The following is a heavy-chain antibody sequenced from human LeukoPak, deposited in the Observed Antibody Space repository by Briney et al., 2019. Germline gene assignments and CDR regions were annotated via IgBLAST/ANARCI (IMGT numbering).Heavy chain of an antibody. CDR3: AKDVLSGTYYYFDQ. V-gene: IGHV3-23*01. CDR1: GFTFSSYA. CDR2: ISGSGSNT. Sequence: GGSLRLSCAASGFTFSSYAMSWVRQAPGKGLEWVSGISGSGSNTYYADSVMGRFTISRDNSKNTLYLQMNSLRAEDTAVYYCAKDVLSGTYYYFDQWGQGTLVTVSS. D-gene: IGHD1-26*01. J-gene: IGHJ4*02.